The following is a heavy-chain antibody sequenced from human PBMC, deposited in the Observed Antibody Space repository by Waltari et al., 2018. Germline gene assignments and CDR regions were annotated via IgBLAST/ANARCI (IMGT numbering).Heavy chain of an antibody. CDR2: IDDDGSGT. J-gene: IGHJ4*02. CDR3: SRSPAGYSRSDY. CDR1: GFASSVYW. D-gene: IGHD5-18*01. V-gene: IGHV3-74*01. Sequence: EVRLEESGGGLVQPGGSLRLSCAASGFASSVYWMHWVRQAPGKGLVWVSRIDDDGSGTTYADSVMGRFTISRDNAKNTVYLETNSLRAEDTAVYYCSRSPAGYSRSDYWGQGTLVTVSS.